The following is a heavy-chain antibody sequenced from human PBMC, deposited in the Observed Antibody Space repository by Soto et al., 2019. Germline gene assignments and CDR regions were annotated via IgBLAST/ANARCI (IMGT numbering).Heavy chain of an antibody. D-gene: IGHD3-16*01. CDR1: GFTFGDYA. J-gene: IGHJ4*02. Sequence: SLRPSCTTSGFTFGDYALSWVRQAPGKGLEWVGFIRRNAYGGTTDYAASVKGRFTISRDDSKSIAYLQMNSLRTEDTALYYCTRASSLDFDFCGQGTLVTVYS. CDR2: IRRNAYGGTT. CDR3: TRASSLDFDF. V-gene: IGHV3-49*04.